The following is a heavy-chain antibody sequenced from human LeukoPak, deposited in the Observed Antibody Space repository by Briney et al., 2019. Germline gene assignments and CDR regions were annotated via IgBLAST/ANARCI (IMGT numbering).Heavy chain of an antibody. CDR3: ARRHYYDSSGYYLNWFDP. CDR1: GYSFTSYR. V-gene: IGHV5-51*07. J-gene: IGHJ5*02. D-gene: IGHD3-22*01. CDR2: IYPGDSDT. Sequence: KPGESLKISCKGSGYSFTSYRIGWVHQMPGKDLEWMGIIYPGDSDTSYSPSFQGQVTISADKSISTAYLQWSSLKASDTAMYYCARRHYYDSSGYYLNWFDPWGQGTLVTVSS.